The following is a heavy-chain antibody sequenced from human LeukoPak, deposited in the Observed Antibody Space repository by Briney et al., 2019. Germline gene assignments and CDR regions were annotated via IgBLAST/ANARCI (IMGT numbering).Heavy chain of an antibody. V-gene: IGHV1-2*02. CDR1: GYTFTGYY. CDR2: INPNSGGT. J-gene: IGHJ3*02. CDR3: ARGSGIAAARNAFDI. Sequence: GASVKVSCKASGYTFTGYYMHWVRQAPGQGLEWIGWINPNSGGTNYAQKFQGRVTMTRDTSISTAYMELSRLRSDDTAVYYCARGSGIAAARNAFDIWGQGTMVTVSS. D-gene: IGHD6-13*01.